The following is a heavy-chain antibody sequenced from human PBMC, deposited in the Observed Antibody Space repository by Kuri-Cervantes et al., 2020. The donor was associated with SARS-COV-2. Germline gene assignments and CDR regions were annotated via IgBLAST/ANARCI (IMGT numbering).Heavy chain of an antibody. D-gene: IGHD4-17*01. J-gene: IGHJ2*01. CDR1: GFTFSSYA. CDR2: ISGSGGST. Sequence: GESLKISCAASGFTFSSYAMSWVRQAPGKGLEWVSAISGSGGSTYYADSVKGRFTISRDNSKSTLYLQMNSLRAEDTAVYYCARNPTYGDYPYWYFDLWGRGTLVTVSS. V-gene: IGHV3-23*01. CDR3: ARNPTYGDYPYWYFDL.